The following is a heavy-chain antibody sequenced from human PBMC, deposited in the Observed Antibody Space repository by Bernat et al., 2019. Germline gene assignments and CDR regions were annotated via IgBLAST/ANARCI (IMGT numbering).Heavy chain of an antibody. CDR1: GFTFSSYG. D-gene: IGHD2-2*01. V-gene: IGHV3-30*18. Sequence: QVQLVESGGGVVQPGRSLRLSCAASGFTFSSYGMHWARQAPGKGLEWVAVISYDGSNKYYADSVKGRFTISRDNSKNTLYLQMNSLRAEDTAVYYCAKDQRAYQLLQPFDYWGQGTLVTVSS. CDR2: ISYDGSNK. J-gene: IGHJ4*02. CDR3: AKDQRAYQLLQPFDY.